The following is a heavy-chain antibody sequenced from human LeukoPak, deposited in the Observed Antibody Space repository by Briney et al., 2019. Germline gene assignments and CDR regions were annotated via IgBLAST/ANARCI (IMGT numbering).Heavy chain of an antibody. CDR2: IDPNSGAT. J-gene: IGHJ5*02. CDR1: AYTFTAYN. CDR3: ARGRASLTAWFVP. Sequence: ASVKVSCKASAYTFTAYNMHCVRQAPGQGLEWMGWIDPNSGATDSAQKFQGRVTVTRDTSINTVYMELSRLTSDDTAVYYCARGRASLTAWFVPWGQGTLVTVSS. D-gene: IGHD1-20*01. V-gene: IGHV1-2*02.